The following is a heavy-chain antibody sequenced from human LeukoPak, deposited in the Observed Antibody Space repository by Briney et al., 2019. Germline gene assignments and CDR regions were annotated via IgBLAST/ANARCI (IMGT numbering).Heavy chain of an antibody. CDR3: VRNSEEYVRGSYRYADAFDI. J-gene: IGHJ3*02. D-gene: IGHD3-16*02. V-gene: IGHV3-74*01. Sequence: GGPLRLSCVASGFTLRSHWMHWVRQAPGKGLMWVSRINSDGSRTDYADSVKGRFSISRDNAKNTLFLQMSSLRGEDTAVYYCVRNSEEYVRGSYRYADAFDIWGQGTMVTVTS. CDR1: GFTLRSHW. CDR2: INSDGSRT.